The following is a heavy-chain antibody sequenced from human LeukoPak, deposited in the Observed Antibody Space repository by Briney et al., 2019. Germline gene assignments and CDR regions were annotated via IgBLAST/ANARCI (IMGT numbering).Heavy chain of an antibody. Sequence: SETLSLTCTVSGGSISSSSYYWGWIRQPPGKGLEWIGSIYYSGSTYYNPSLKSRVTISVDTSKNQFSLKLSSVTAADTAVYYCARDQAYCGGDCRPGNWFDPWGQGTLVTVSS. CDR2: IYYSGST. CDR3: ARDQAYCGGDCRPGNWFDP. CDR1: GGSISSSSYY. D-gene: IGHD2-21*02. J-gene: IGHJ5*02. V-gene: IGHV4-39*07.